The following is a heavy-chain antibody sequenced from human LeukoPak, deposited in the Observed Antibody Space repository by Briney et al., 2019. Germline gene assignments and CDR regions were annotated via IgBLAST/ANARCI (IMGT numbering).Heavy chain of an antibody. J-gene: IGHJ5*02. V-gene: IGHV4-59*08. CDR1: GGSISSYY. CDR2: IYYSGST. D-gene: IGHD3-3*01. Sequence: PSETLSLTCTVSGGSISSYYWSWIRQPPGKGLEWIGYIYYSGSTNYNPSLKSRVTISLDTSRNQFPLKVNSVTAADTAVYYCAKHLRRRFFSRTLGFDPWGQGTLVTVSS. CDR3: AKHLRRRFFSRTLGFDP.